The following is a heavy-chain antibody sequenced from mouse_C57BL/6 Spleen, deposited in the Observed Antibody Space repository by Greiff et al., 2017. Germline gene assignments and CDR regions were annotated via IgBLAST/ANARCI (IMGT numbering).Heavy chain of an antibody. Sequence: VQLQQPGAELVMPGASVKISCKASGYTFTDYYMNWVKQSHGKSLEWIGDINPNNGGTSYNQKFKGKATLTVDKSSSTAYMELRSLTSEDSAVYYCARFGYYFDYWGQGTTLTVSS. CDR2: INPNNGGT. D-gene: IGHD2-2*01. J-gene: IGHJ2*01. V-gene: IGHV1-26*01. CDR1: GYTFTDYY. CDR3: ARFGYYFDY.